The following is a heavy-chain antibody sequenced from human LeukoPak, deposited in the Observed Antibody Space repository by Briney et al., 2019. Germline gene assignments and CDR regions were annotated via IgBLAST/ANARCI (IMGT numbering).Heavy chain of an antibody. D-gene: IGHD3-16*01. Sequence: SVKVSCKASGGTFSSYAISWVRQAPGQGLEWMGGIIPIFGTANYAQKFQGRVTITTDESTSTAYMELRSLRSDDTAVYYCARDGGDRGYYMDVWGKGTTVTVSS. CDR1: GGTFSSYA. V-gene: IGHV1-69*05. J-gene: IGHJ6*03. CDR3: ARDGGDRGYYMDV. CDR2: IIPIFGTA.